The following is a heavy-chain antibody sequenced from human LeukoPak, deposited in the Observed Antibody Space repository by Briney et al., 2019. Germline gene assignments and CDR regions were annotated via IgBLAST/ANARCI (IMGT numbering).Heavy chain of an antibody. CDR2: IIPILGIA. CDR3: ARDEHGSGSYSYY. D-gene: IGHD3-10*01. CDR1: GGTFSSYA. J-gene: IGHJ4*02. V-gene: IGHV1-69*04. Sequence: GASVKVSCKASGGTFSSYAISWVRQAPGQGLEWVGRIIPILGIANYAQKFQGRVTITADKSTSTAYMELSSLRSEDTAVYYCARDEHGSGSYSYYWGQGTLVTVSS.